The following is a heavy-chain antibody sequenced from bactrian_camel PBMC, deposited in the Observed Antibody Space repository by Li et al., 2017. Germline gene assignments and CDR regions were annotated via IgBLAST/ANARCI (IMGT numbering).Heavy chain of an antibody. Sequence: QLVESGGGSVQAGGSLRLSCAASGYTDSTNCVAWFRQAPGKEREAVATIYTAGGPTVYADSVRGRFTISRDNAKNTLYLQMNSLKPEDTAMYYCAADVPPLFAYTGGRYCLRADLRYWGQGTQVTVS. CDR1: GYTDSTNC. V-gene: IGHV3S1*01. CDR2: IYTAGGPT. CDR3: AADVPPLFAYTGGRYCLRADLRY. J-gene: IGHJ6*01. D-gene: IGHD3*01.